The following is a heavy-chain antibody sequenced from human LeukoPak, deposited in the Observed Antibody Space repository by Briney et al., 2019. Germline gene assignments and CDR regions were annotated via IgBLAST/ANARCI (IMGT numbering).Heavy chain of an antibody. CDR2: ISYDGSNK. J-gene: IGHJ4*02. D-gene: IGHD6-19*01. Sequence: GGSLRLSCAASGFTFSSYAMHWVRQAPGKGLEWVAVISYDGSNKYYADSEKGRFTISRDNSKNTLYLQMNSLRAEDTAVYYCARDQIQTPHVIAVAGAPGYWGQGTLVTVSS. V-gene: IGHV3-30*04. CDR1: GFTFSSYA. CDR3: ARDQIQTPHVIAVAGAPGY.